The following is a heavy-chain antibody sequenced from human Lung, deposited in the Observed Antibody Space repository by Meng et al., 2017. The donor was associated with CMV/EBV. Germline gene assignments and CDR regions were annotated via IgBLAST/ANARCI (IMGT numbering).Heavy chain of an antibody. Sequence: QGLRQDSAPRWVKPSVTRSLTWAVSGGSISISNWWSWVRQPPGKGMEWIGEIYHSGSTNYNPSLKSRVTISVDKSKNQFSLKLSSVTAADTAVYYCASFPPPGKQWLVTDYWGQGTLVTVSS. CDR1: GGSISISNW. J-gene: IGHJ4*02. CDR3: ASFPPPGKQWLVTDY. CDR2: IYHSGST. V-gene: IGHV4-4*02. D-gene: IGHD6-19*01.